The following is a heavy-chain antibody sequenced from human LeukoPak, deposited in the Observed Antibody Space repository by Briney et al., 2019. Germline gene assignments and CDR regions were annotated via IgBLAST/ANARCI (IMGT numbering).Heavy chain of an antibody. Sequence: SGTLSLTCTVSGGSISSYYWSWIRQPPGKGLEWIGYIYYSGSTNYNPSLKSRVTISVDTSKNQFSLKLSSVTAADTAVYYCARHVPAHYYGSGSYYFDYWGQGTLVTVSS. CDR1: GGSISSYY. J-gene: IGHJ4*02. CDR2: IYYSGST. CDR3: ARHVPAHYYGSGSYYFDY. D-gene: IGHD3-10*01. V-gene: IGHV4-59*08.